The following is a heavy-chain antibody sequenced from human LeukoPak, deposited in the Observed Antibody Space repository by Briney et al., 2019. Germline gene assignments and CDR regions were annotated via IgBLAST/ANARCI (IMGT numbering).Heavy chain of an antibody. Sequence: GGSLRLSCAASGFTFSSYAMSWVRQAPGKGLEWVSAISGSGGSTYYADSVKGRFTISRDNTKNTLYLQMNSLRAEDTAVYYCAKDRYSSSYNFDYWGQGTLVTDSS. V-gene: IGHV3-23*01. CDR1: GFTFSSYA. J-gene: IGHJ4*02. CDR2: ISGSGGST. D-gene: IGHD6-6*01. CDR3: AKDRYSSSYNFDY.